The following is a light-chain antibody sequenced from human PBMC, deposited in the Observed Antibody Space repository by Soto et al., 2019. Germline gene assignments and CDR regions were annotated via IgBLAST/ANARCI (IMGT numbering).Light chain of an antibody. V-gene: IGKV3D-20*02. CDR2: GAS. CDR3: QQRASWPYT. Sequence: EIVLTQSPCTLSLSPVERATLSCIASQSVSSSYLAWYQQKPGQAPRLLIYGASSRATGISDRFSGSGSGTDFTLTIGSLEPEESALYYCQQRASWPYTSGQGTKVDIK. CDR1: QSVSSSY. J-gene: IGKJ2*01.